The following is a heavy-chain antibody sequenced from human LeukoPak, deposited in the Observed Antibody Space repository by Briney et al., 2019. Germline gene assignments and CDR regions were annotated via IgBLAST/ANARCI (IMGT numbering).Heavy chain of an antibody. J-gene: IGHJ4*02. CDR2: ISSTGRIT. Sequence: GGSLRLSCVVSGLSISSYEMNWVRQAPGKGLEWVSYISSTGRITYYADSVKGRFTIPRDNAKNSLYLQMNSLTAEDTAVYFCARTDPQLALDYWGQGTLVTVSS. V-gene: IGHV3-48*03. D-gene: IGHD6-13*01. CDR3: ARTDPQLALDY. CDR1: GLSISSYE.